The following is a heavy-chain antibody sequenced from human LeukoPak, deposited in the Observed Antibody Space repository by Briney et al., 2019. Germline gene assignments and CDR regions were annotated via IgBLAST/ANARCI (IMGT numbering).Heavy chain of an antibody. J-gene: IGHJ4*02. D-gene: IGHD1-26*01. V-gene: IGHV4-34*01. CDR3: ARHRSYSGSYGY. CDR2: INHSGTT. Sequence: PSETLSLTCAVYGGSFSGYYWSWIRQPPGGGLEWIGEINHSGTTNYNPSLKSRVTISVDTSKNQFSLKLSSVTAADTAVYYCARHRSYSGSYGYWGQGTLVTVSS. CDR1: GGSFSGYY.